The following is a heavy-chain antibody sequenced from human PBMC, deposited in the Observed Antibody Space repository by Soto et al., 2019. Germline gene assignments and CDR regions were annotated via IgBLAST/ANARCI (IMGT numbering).Heavy chain of an antibody. V-gene: IGHV4-34*02. D-gene: IGHD3-9*01. Sequence: QMHLQQWGAGLLEPSETLSLTCAVYGGSFTGYYWSWIRQPPGKGLEWIGEINHSGSTHYSPSLKSRVTISLDPSKNQFSLKLTSVTAADTAVYYCAASGGFAWLLHRGYHFDYWGQGTLVSVFS. CDR1: GGSFTGYY. CDR2: INHSGST. CDR3: AASGGFAWLLHRGYHFDY. J-gene: IGHJ4*02.